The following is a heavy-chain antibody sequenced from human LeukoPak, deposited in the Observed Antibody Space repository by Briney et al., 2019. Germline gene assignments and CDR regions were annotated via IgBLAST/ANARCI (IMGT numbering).Heavy chain of an antibody. J-gene: IGHJ5*02. D-gene: IGHD3-10*01. CDR2: IYYRGST. Sequence: SETLSLTCTISGGSISSYYWSWIRQPPGKGLEWIGYIYYRGSTNYNPSLKSRVTISVDTSKNQFSLKLSSVTAADTAVYYCARGGYYGSGNDFRFDPWGQGTLVIVSS. V-gene: IGHV4-59*01. CDR1: GGSISSYY. CDR3: ARGGYYGSGNDFRFDP.